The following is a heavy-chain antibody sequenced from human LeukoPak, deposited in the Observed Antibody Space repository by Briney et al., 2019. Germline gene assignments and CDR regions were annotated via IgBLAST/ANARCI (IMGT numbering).Heavy chain of an antibody. D-gene: IGHD1-26*01. Sequence: SETLSLTCAVSGGSINSGGYSWSWIRQPPGKGLEWIGNIYHTESTYYNPSLKSRVTMSVDTSKNQFSLKMSYVTAADTAMYYCARERSGSYYRWYFDLWGRGTLVTVSS. CDR3: ARERSGSYYRWYFDL. V-gene: IGHV4-30-2*01. CDR2: IYHTEST. J-gene: IGHJ2*01. CDR1: GGSINSGGYS.